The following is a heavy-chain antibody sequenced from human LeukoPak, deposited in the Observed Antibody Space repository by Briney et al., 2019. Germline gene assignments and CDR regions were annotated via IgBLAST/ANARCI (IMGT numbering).Heavy chain of an antibody. J-gene: IGHJ5*02. CDR2: INPNSGGT. Sequence: ASVKVSCKASGYTFTGYYMYWVRQAPGQGLEWMGWINPNSGGTNYAQKFQGRVTMTRDTSISTAYMELSRLRSDDTAVYYCARGCPLVWFGSGVLGPWGQGTLVTVSS. V-gene: IGHV1-2*02. CDR3: ARGCPLVWFGSGVLGP. CDR1: GYTFTGYY. D-gene: IGHD3-10*01.